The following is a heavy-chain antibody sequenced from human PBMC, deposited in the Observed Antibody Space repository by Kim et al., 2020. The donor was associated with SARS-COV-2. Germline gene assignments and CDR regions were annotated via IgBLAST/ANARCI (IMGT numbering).Heavy chain of an antibody. CDR3: ARDDKSRIAVAGNFDY. Sequence: SQTLSLTCAISGDSVSSNSAAWNWIRHSPSRGLEWLGRTYYRSKWYNDYAVSVKSRITINPDTSKNQFSLHLNSVTPEDTAVYYCARDDKSRIAVAGNFDYWGQGTLVTVSS. J-gene: IGHJ4*02. CDR1: GDSVSSNSAA. D-gene: IGHD6-13*01. CDR2: TYYRSKWYN. V-gene: IGHV6-1*01.